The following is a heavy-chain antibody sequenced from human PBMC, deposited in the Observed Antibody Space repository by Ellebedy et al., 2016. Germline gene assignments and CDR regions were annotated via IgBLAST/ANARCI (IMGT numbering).Heavy chain of an antibody. CDR3: ARLRTTVVMQNAFDL. V-gene: IGHV1-18*04. D-gene: IGHD4-23*01. J-gene: IGHJ3*01. CDR1: GYTFTTFS. Sequence: ASVKVSCXASGYTFTTFSITWVRQVPGQGLEWMGFVNTFSGNTKFAQKFQGRVSMTTDSSTHTAYMQLSSLRSEDTAVYYCARLRTTVVMQNAFDLWGQGTVVTVSS. CDR2: VNTFSGNT.